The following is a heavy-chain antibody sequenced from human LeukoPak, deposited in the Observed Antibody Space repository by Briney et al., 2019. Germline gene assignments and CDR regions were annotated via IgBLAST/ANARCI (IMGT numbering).Heavy chain of an antibody. CDR1: GFTFSSYE. Sequence: GGSLRLSCAASGFTFSSYEMNWVRQAPGKGLEWVSAISGSGGSTYYADSVKGRFTISRDNSKNTLYLQMNSLRAEDTAVYYCAKGSRSGSYWSYFDYWGQGTLVTVSS. D-gene: IGHD1-26*01. CDR2: ISGSGGST. CDR3: AKGSRSGSYWSYFDY. V-gene: IGHV3-23*01. J-gene: IGHJ4*02.